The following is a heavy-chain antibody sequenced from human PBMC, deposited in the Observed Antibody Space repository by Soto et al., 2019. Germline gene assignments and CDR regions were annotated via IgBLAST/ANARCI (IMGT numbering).Heavy chain of an antibody. D-gene: IGHD3-22*01. CDR3: AKDTYYYDSSGYYVFDY. V-gene: IGHV3-30*18. CDR1: GFTFSSYG. J-gene: IGHJ4*02. Sequence: TGGSLRLSCAASGFTFSSYGMHWVRQAPGKGLEWVAVISYDGSNKYYADSVKGRFTISRDNSKNTLYLQMNSLRAEDTAIYYCAKDTYYYDSSGYYVFDYWGQGALVTVSS. CDR2: ISYDGSNK.